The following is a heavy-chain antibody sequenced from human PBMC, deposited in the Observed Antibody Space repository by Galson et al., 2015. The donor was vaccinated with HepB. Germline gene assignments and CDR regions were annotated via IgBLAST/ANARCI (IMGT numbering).Heavy chain of an antibody. V-gene: IGHV3-21*01. CDR3: ARGGLGVRGALRSYGMDV. CDR2: ISSSSSYI. CDR1: GFTFSSYS. Sequence: SLRLSCAASGFTFSSYSMNWVRQAPGKGLEWVSSISSSSSYIYYADSVKGRFTISRDNAKNSLYLQMNSLRAEDTAVYYCARGGLGVRGALRSYGMDVWGQGTTVTVSS. J-gene: IGHJ6*02. D-gene: IGHD3-10*01.